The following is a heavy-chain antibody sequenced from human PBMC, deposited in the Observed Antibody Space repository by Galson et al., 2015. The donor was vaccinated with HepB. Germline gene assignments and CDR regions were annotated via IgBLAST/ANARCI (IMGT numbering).Heavy chain of an antibody. CDR1: GYTVNAYY. CDR2: ISPSGGST. J-gene: IGHJ4*01. V-gene: IGHV1-46*02. CDR3: AREYGDSTATFDC. Sequence: SVKVSCKASGYTVNAYYIHWVRQAPGQGLEWMGVISPSGGSTTYAQKFQGRVTMTRDTSTSTVFMELSSLRSEDTAFYFCAREYGDSTATFDCWGQGTLVTVSS. D-gene: IGHD4-17*01.